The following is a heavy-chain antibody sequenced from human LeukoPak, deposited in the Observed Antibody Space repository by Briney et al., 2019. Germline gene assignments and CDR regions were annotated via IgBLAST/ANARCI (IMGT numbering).Heavy chain of an antibody. D-gene: IGHD3-22*01. CDR3: ARVDYDSSGYYAYFDY. V-gene: IGHV4-59*01. Sequence: SETLSLTCAVYGGSFSGYYWSWIRQPPGKGLEWIGYIYYSGSTNYNPSLKSRVTISVDTSKNQFSLKLSSVTAADTAVYYCARVDYDSSGYYAYFDYWGQGTLVTVSS. J-gene: IGHJ4*02. CDR1: GGSFSGYY. CDR2: IYYSGST.